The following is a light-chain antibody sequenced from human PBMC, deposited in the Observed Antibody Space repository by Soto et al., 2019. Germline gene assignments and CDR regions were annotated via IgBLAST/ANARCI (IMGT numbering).Light chain of an antibody. CDR1: NIGSES. J-gene: IGLJ1*01. V-gene: IGLV3-21*02. CDR3: QVWYSSTDLYV. Sequence: SYELTQPPSVSVAPGQTARITCGGNNIGSESVHWYQQRPGQAPVLVAYDDSDRPSGVPERFSGSNSANTATLTISRVEAGDEADYYCQVWYSSTDLYVFGSGTKV. CDR2: DDS.